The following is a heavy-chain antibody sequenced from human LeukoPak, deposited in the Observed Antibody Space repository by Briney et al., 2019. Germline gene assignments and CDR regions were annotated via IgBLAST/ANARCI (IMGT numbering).Heavy chain of an antibody. CDR1: GFTFSSSA. J-gene: IGHJ4*02. D-gene: IGHD5-24*01. CDR3: ATSGYNRFDY. CDR2: ISGSGSGGST. Sequence: PGGSLRLSCAASGFTFSSSAMSWVRQAPGKGLEWVSSISGSGSGGSTYYADSVKGRFTISRDNSKNTLYLQMNSLRAEDTAVYCCATSGYNRFDYWGQGTLVTVSS. V-gene: IGHV3-23*01.